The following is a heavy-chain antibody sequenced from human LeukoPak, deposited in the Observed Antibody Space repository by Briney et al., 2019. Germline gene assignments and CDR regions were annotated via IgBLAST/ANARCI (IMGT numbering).Heavy chain of an antibody. CDR3: ARGIYYYGSGRGVNWFDP. Sequence: SETLSLTCTVSGGSISSYYWSWIRQPAGKGLEWIGRIYTSGSTNYNPSLKSRVTMSVDTSKNQFSLKLSSVTAADTAVYYCARGIYYYGSGRGVNWFDPWGQATLVTVSS. D-gene: IGHD3-10*01. V-gene: IGHV4-4*07. CDR1: GGSISSYY. CDR2: IYTSGST. J-gene: IGHJ5*02.